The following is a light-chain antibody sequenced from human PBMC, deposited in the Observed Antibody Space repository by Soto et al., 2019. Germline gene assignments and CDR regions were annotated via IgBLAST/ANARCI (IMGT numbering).Light chain of an antibody. J-gene: IGLJ1*01. V-gene: IGLV2-11*01. CDR3: CSYAGTYSSFV. CDR1: SSDVGGYNY. Sequence: QSVLTQPRSVSGSPGQSVTISCTGTSSDVGGYNYVSWYQEHPGRAPKLMIYDVSIRPSGVPDRFSGSKSGNTASLTISGLLAEDEADYYCCSYAGTYSSFVFG. CDR2: DVS.